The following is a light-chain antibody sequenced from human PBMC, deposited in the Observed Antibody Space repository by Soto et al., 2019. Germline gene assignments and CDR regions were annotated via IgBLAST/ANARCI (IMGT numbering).Light chain of an antibody. J-gene: IGKJ1*01. CDR3: QQYYNYPPT. CDR1: QGISSY. Sequence: AIRMTQSPSSLSASTGDRVTITCRASQGISSYIAWYQQEPGKAPKLLIYAVSSFQSVVPSRFSGSGSGTDFTLTITSLQSEDFATYYCQQYYNYPPTFGQGTKVEIK. CDR2: AVS. V-gene: IGKV1-8*01.